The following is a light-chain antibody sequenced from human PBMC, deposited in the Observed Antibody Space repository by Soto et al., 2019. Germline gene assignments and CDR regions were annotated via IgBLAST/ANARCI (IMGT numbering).Light chain of an antibody. V-gene: IGLV2-11*01. CDR1: SSAVGVYNY. J-gene: IGLJ3*02. Sequence: QSALTQPRSVSASPGQSVTISCTGTSSAVGVYNYVSWCQQHPGKAPKLIIYDLSKRPSGVPDRFSGAKSGNTASLTISGLQAEDEADYYFCSYADNYTQFGGGTKLTVL. CDR3: CSYADNYTQ. CDR2: DLS.